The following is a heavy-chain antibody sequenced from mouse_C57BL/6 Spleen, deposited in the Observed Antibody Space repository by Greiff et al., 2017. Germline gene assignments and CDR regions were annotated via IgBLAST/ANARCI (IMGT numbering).Heavy chain of an antibody. CDR2: ISSGSSTI. Sequence: EVKVVESGGGLVKPGGSLKLSCAASGFTFSDYGMHWVRQAPEKGLEWVAYISSGSSTIYYADTVKGRFTISRDNAKNTLFLQMTSLRSEDTAMYYCATDLFYAMDYWGQGTSGTVSS. CDR3: ATDLFYAMDY. V-gene: IGHV5-17*01. CDR1: GFTFSDYG. J-gene: IGHJ4*01.